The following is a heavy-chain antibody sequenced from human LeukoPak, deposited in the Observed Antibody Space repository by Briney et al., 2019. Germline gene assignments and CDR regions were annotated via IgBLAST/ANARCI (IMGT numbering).Heavy chain of an antibody. Sequence: RPSETLSLTCTVSGGSISSGTYYWNWIRQPPGKGLEWIGSIYHSGSTYYNPSLKSRVTISVDTSKNQFSLKLSSVTAADTAVYYCARDMYYYDSSGYYDYWGQGTLVTVSS. CDR2: IYHSGST. V-gene: IGHV4-39*07. D-gene: IGHD3-22*01. CDR3: ARDMYYYDSSGYYDY. CDR1: GGSISSGTYY. J-gene: IGHJ4*02.